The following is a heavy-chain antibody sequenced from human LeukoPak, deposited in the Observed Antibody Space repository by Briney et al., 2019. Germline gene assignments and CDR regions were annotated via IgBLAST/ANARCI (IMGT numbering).Heavy chain of an antibody. Sequence: GGSLRLSCAASGFTLSSYAMSWVRQAPGKGLEWVSTIGRSVVSTFYSDSVKGRFTISRDSSKDTLYLQMNSLRVEDTAVYYCWKIPRFYYDSTGDFDYWGQGTLVTVSA. D-gene: IGHD3-22*01. CDR1: GFTLSSYA. CDR3: WKIPRFYYDSTGDFDY. J-gene: IGHJ4*02. CDR2: IGRSVVST. V-gene: IGHV3-23*01.